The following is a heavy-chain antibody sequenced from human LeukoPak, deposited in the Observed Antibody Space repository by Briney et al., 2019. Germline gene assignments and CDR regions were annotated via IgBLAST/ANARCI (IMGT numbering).Heavy chain of an antibody. J-gene: IGHJ4*02. V-gene: IGHV3-7*01. D-gene: IGHD3-10*01. CDR1: GFTFSSYW. CDR3: ARVSRGPWRIDY. CDR2: INQDGNEK. Sequence: QSGGSLRLSCAASGFTFSSYWMSWVRQAPGKGLEWVANINQDGNEKYYVDSVKGRFTISRDNAKNSLYLQMNSLRAEDTAVYYCARVSRGPWRIDYWGQGTLVTVSS.